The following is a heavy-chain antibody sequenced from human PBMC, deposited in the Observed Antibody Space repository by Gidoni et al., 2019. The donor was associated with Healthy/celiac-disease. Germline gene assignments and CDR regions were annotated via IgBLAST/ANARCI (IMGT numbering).Heavy chain of an antibody. Sequence: EVQLVEYGGGLVQPGGSLRLSCAASGFNVSSNYMSWVRQAPGKGVEWVSVICSGCRTYYADSVKGRLTSARHNSKNTMYLHMNSLRGEDTAVYYGARDMGYWGQGTLVTVSS. CDR2: ICSGCRT. J-gene: IGHJ4*02. D-gene: IGHD3-10*01. V-gene: IGHV3-53*04. CDR3: ARDMGY. CDR1: GFNVSSNY.